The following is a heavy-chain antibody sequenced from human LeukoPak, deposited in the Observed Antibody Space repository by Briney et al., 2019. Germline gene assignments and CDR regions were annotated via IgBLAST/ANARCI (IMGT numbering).Heavy chain of an antibody. CDR2: INPSGGST. V-gene: IGHV1-46*01. J-gene: IGHJ4*02. CDR1: GYTFTSYY. CDR3: ARSSYLMAGRYYFDY. Sequence: ASVKVSCKASGYTFTSYYMHWVRQAPGQGLEWMGIINPSGGSTSYAQKFQGRVTMTRDTSTSTVYMELSSLRSEDTAVYYCARSSYLMAGRYYFDYWGQGTLVTVSP. D-gene: IGHD5-24*01.